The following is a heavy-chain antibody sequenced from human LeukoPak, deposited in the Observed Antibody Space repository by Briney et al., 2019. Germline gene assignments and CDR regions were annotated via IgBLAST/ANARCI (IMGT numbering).Heavy chain of an antibody. J-gene: IGHJ4*02. CDR3: ARDFLDYGSGSYYRGNFDY. D-gene: IGHD3-10*01. V-gene: IGHV1-2*02. CDR1: GGTFSSYA. CDR2: INPNSGGT. Sequence: GASVKVSCKASGGTFSSYAISWVRQAPGQGLEWMGWINPNSGGTNYAQKFQGRVTMTRDTSISTAYMELSRLRSDDTAVYCCARDFLDYGSGSYYRGNFDYWGQGTLVTVSS.